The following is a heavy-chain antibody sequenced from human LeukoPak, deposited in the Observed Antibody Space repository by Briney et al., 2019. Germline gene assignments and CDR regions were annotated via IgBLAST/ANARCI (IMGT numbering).Heavy chain of an antibody. CDR2: IYYSGST. V-gene: IGHV4-59*01. CDR3: ARGLPGDWYFDY. Sequence: PSETLSVTCMEPGGSTSSSIGCTMRQPPGKGLEWIGYIYYSGSTNYNPSLKSRVTISGDTSKNQFSLRLSSVTAADTAVYYCARGLPGDWYFDYWAQGTLVTVSS. D-gene: IGHD7-27*01. J-gene: IGHJ4*02. CDR1: GGSTSSSI.